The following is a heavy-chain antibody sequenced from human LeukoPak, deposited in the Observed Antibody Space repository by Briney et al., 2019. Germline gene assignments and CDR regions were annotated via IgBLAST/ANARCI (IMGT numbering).Heavy chain of an antibody. CDR1: GGSFSGYY. D-gene: IGHD2-8*01. V-gene: IGHV4-34*01. J-gene: IGHJ5*02. CDR3: ARVSIRGWFDP. Sequence: SETLSLTCAVYGGSFSGYYWSWIRQPPGKGLEWIGEINHSGSTNYNPSLKSRVTISVDKSKNQFSLKLSSVTAADTAVYYCARVSIRGWFDPWGQGTLVTVSS. CDR2: INHSGST.